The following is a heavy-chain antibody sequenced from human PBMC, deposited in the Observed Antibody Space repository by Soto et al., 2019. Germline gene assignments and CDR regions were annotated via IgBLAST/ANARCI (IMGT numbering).Heavy chain of an antibody. D-gene: IGHD1-26*01. CDR2: IIPIFGTA. CDR3: ERGDSGRYQRTRFDY. V-gene: IGHV1-69*06. CDR1: GGTFSSYA. Sequence: SVKFSCKASGGTFSSYAISWLRQAPGQGLEWMGGIIPIFGTANYAQKFQGRVTITADKSTSTAYMELSSLRSEDTAVYYCERGDSGRYQRTRFDYWGQGTLVTVSS. J-gene: IGHJ4*02.